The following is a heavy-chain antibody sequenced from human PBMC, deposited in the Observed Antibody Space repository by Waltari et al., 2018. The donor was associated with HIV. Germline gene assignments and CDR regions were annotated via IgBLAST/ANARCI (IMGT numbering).Heavy chain of an antibody. V-gene: IGHV5-51*01. CDR2: NNPRDFDT. D-gene: IGHD3-22*01. J-gene: IGHJ1*01. Sequence: EVQLVQSGPQIKKPGESLKISCKASGYKFNTYWIGWVRQMPGKGLEGMGNNNPRDFDTRYNMSSQGQATISADKSVTTAYLQWRSLKASDTAKYYCAVGPYYLDSREGRGRLDYFQNWGQGTLVTVTS. CDR1: GYKFNTYW. CDR3: AVGPYYLDSREGRGRLDYFQN.